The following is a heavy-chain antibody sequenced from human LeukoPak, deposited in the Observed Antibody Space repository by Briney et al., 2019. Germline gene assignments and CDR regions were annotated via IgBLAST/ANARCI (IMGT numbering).Heavy chain of an antibody. CDR3: ARGVRWENYWYFDL. D-gene: IGHD1-26*01. V-gene: IGHV3-48*01. Sequence: GGSLRLSCEASGFTFSSYSMNWVRQAPGKGLEWISYISTSTTTIYYANSVKGRFTISRDNAKKSLYLQMNSLRAEDTAVYYCARGVRWENYWYFDLWGRGTLVTVSS. CDR1: GFTFSSYS. CDR2: ISTSTTTI. J-gene: IGHJ2*01.